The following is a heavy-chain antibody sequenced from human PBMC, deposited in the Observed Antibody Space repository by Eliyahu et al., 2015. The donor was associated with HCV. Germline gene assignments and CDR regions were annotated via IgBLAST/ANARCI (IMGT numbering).Heavy chain of an antibody. J-gene: IGHJ4*02. CDR1: GFTFSSYG. CDR3: ARAGYYGSGDHLVPFDY. CDR2: ISYDGSNK. V-gene: IGHV3-30*03. Sequence: QVQLVESGGGVVQPGMSLKLSCAASGFTFSSYGIHWVRQIPGKGLEWVALISYDGSNKYYADSGKGRFTISRDNSNNTLFLQMNSLRPEETAVYYCARAGYYGSGDHLVPFDYWGQGTLVTVSS. D-gene: IGHD3-10*01.